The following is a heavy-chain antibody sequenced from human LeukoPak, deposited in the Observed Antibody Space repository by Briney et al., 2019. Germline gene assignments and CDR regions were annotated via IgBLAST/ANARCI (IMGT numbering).Heavy chain of an antibody. J-gene: IGHJ4*02. Sequence: GRSLRLSCAASGFTSSSYAMHWVRQAPGKGLEWVAVISYDGSNKYYADSVKGRFTISRDNSKNTLYLQMNSLRAEDTAVYYCARDYDSSGYSPPFDYWGQGTLVTVSS. CDR3: ARDYDSSGYSPPFDY. CDR2: ISYDGSNK. CDR1: GFTSSSYA. D-gene: IGHD3-22*01. V-gene: IGHV3-30-3*01.